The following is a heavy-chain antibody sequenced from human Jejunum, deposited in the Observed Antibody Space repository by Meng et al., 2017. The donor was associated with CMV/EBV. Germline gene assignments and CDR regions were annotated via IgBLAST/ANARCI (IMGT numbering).Heavy chain of an antibody. V-gene: IGHV1-2*02. CDR2: INPQTGDT. CDR1: GYTFTSYA. D-gene: IGHD1-26*01. Sequence: GYTFTSYAMHWVRQAPGQGLEWMGWINPQTGDTNYAPKFRGRVTMTRDMSINTVYMEVTGLRSDDTAVYYCAKDAGSYLDYYFDYWGQGTLVTVSS. CDR3: AKDAGSYLDYYFDY. J-gene: IGHJ4*02.